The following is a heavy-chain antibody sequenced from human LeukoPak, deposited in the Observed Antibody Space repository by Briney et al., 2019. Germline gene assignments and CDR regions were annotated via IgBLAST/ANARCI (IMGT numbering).Heavy chain of an antibody. CDR1: GGSISSGSDY. CDR3: ARQTYYSGGYFDY. Sequence: SETLSLTCTVSGGSISSGSDYWGWIRQPPGKGLEWIGSIYYSGSTYYNPSLKSRVTISVDTSKKQFSLKLSSVTAADTAVYYCARQTYYSGGYFDYWGQGTPVTVSS. CDR2: IYYSGST. J-gene: IGHJ4*02. D-gene: IGHD3-22*01. V-gene: IGHV4-39*01.